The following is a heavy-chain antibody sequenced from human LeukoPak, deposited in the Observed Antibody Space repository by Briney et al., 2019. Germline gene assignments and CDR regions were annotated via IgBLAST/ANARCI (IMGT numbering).Heavy chain of an antibody. CDR2: IYYSGST. Sequence: SETLSLTCTVPGGSISSSYWNWIRQPPGKGLEWIGCIYYSGSTNYNPSLKSRVTISVDTSKNQFSLKLSSVTAADTAVYYCARGRGWLQFLGNPRFGPWGQGTLVTVSS. D-gene: IGHD5-24*01. V-gene: IGHV4-59*12. J-gene: IGHJ5*02. CDR3: ARGRGWLQFLGNPRFGP. CDR1: GGSISSSY.